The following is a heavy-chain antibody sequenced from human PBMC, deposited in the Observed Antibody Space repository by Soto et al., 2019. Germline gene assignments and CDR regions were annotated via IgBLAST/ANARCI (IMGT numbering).Heavy chain of an antibody. Sequence: PSETLSLTCTVSGGSMSRYFWSWIRQPPGKGLEWIGYIYYSGTTNYNPSLKSRVTTSLDTSKNQFSLKLVSLTAADTAFYYCARGRGGTYDDFDIWGPGTLVTVSS. V-gene: IGHV4-59*01. CDR2: IYYSGTT. CDR1: GGSMSRYF. CDR3: ARGRGGTYDDFDI. J-gene: IGHJ3*02. D-gene: IGHD3-16*01.